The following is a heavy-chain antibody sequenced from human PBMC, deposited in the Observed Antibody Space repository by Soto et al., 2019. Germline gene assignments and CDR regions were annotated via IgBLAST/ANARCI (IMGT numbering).Heavy chain of an antibody. CDR1: GGSINSNTYS. D-gene: IGHD3-3*01. V-gene: IGHV4-39*01. J-gene: IGHJ4*02. Sequence: QLQLQESGPGLVKPSETLSLTCTVSGGSINSNTYSWGWIRQPPGKGLEWIGSIYYSGSTYYNPSLKSRVTISVDTSENQFSLKLSSVTAADTAVYYCASGDSIFGVVIPSDLRYWGQGTLVTVSS. CDR2: IYYSGST. CDR3: ASGDSIFGVVIPSDLRY.